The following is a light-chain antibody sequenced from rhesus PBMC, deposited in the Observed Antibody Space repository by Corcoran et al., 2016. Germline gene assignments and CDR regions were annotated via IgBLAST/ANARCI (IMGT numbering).Light chain of an antibody. V-gene: IGKV1-25*01. CDR1: QGISKY. CDR2: DAS. CDR3: QQNNSYPRT. J-gene: IGKJ1*01. Sequence: DIQMTQSPSSLSASVGDTVTITCQASQGISKYLAWYQQKPWKAPKLLIYDASTLQSGVPSRFSGSGSGTEFTLTISSLQPEDFATYYCQQNNSYPRTFGQGTKVEIK.